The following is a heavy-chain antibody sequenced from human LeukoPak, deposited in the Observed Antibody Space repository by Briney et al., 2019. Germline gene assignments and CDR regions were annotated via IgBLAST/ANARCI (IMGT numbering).Heavy chain of an antibody. CDR3: ARALTARPGYYYYYMDV. Sequence: SETLSLTCTVSGGSISSSSYYWSWIRQPPGKGLEWIGYIYYSGSTNYNPSLKSRVTISVDTSKNQFSLKLSSVTAADTAVYYCARALTARPGYYYYYMDVWGKGTTVTVSS. CDR1: GGSISSSSYY. D-gene: IGHD6-6*01. CDR2: IYYSGST. V-gene: IGHV4-61*01. J-gene: IGHJ6*03.